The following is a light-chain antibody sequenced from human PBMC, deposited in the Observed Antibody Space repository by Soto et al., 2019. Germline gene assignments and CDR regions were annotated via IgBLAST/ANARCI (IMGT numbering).Light chain of an antibody. CDR3: QQYNKWPPIT. CDR2: AVS. Sequence: EIVMTPSPASLSVSPVERATLSCRASQSVSTNLAWYQQKPGQAPRLLIYAVSTRATGVSARFSGSGSGTEFTLTISSLQSEDFAVYYCQQYNKWPPITFGQGTRLEIK. CDR1: QSVSTN. V-gene: IGKV3-15*01. J-gene: IGKJ5*01.